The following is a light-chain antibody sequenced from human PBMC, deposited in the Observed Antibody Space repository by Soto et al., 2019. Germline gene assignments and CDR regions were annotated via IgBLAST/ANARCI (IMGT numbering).Light chain of an antibody. J-gene: IGLJ1*01. CDR2: DVA. Sequence: QSALTQPASVSDSPGQSITISCTGTSSDVGGSNFVSWYQQHPGKPPKLIIYDVANRPSGVSNRFSGSKSGSTASLINSRLQTEDEADYYCVSYTSSTTYVFGTGTKLTVL. CDR3: VSYTSSTTYV. CDR1: SSDVGGSNF. V-gene: IGLV2-14*03.